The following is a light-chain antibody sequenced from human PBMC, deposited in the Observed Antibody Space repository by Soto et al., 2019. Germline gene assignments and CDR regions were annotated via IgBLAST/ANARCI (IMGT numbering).Light chain of an antibody. J-gene: IGLJ1*01. CDR3: QSYDSSLSGYV. CDR1: SSNIGAGYE. V-gene: IGLV1-40*01. CDR2: ENN. Sequence: QSVLTQPPSVSAAPGQRVTISCTGSSSNIGAGYEAHWYQQVPGTAPKLLIYENNNRPSGVPDRFSGSKSGTSASLAITGLQAEEEAEYYCQSYDSSLSGYVFGTGTKVTVL.